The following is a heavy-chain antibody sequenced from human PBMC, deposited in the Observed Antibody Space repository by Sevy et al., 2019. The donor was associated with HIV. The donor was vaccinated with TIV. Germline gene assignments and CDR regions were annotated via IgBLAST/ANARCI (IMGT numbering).Heavy chain of an antibody. CDR3: AGENAVCRGYT. D-gene: IGHD6-25*01. J-gene: IGHJ5*02. V-gene: IGHV4-59*08. CDR2: IYYNGNT. Sequence: SETLSLTCTVSGGSITSLYWGWIRQPPGKGLEWIANIYYNGNTNYNPSLKSRVTISLDTSKNQFSLRLSSVTAADTAIYYCAGENAVCRGYTWGQGTLVTVSS. CDR1: GGSITSLY.